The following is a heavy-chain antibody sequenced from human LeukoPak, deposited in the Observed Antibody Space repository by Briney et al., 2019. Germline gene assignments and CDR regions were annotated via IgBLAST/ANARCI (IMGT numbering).Heavy chain of an antibody. J-gene: IGHJ4*02. CDR2: ISSSSSYT. CDR1: GFTFSDYY. Sequence: GGSLRLSCAASGFTFSDYYMSWIRQAPGKGLEWVSYISSSSSYTNYADSVKGRFTISRDSAKNSLYLQMNSLRAEDTAVYYCARGPAARPYFDYWGQGTLVTVSS. D-gene: IGHD6-6*01. V-gene: IGHV3-11*06. CDR3: ARGPAARPYFDY.